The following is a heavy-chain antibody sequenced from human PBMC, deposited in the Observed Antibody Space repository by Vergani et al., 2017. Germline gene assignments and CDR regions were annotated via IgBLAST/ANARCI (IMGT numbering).Heavy chain of an antibody. CDR2: ISGSGGST. Sequence: EAQLLESGGGLVQPGGSLRLLCAVSGLTFSSYAMSWVRQAPGKGLVWVSAISGSGGSTYYADSVKGRFTISRDNSKNTLYLQMNSLRADDTAVYYCAKHSGAGWFGELSFDCWGQGTLVTVSS. D-gene: IGHD3-10*01. J-gene: IGHJ4*02. CDR1: GLTFSSYA. V-gene: IGHV3-23*01. CDR3: AKHSGAGWFGELSFDC.